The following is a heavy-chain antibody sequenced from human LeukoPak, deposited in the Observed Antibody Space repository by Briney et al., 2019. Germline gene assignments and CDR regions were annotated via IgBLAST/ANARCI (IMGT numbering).Heavy chain of an antibody. D-gene: IGHD3-16*01. Sequence: GGSLRLSCADSGFTFSRDWMHWVRQAPGKGPEWVSRISDDGSITTYADSVQGRFTISRDNAKSTVFLQMNSLRVEDTAVYFCARRFYEYNVYDRHFDSWGQGTLVTVSS. CDR2: ISDDGSIT. V-gene: IGHV3-74*03. J-gene: IGHJ4*02. CDR3: ARRFYEYNVYDRHFDS. CDR1: GFTFSRDW.